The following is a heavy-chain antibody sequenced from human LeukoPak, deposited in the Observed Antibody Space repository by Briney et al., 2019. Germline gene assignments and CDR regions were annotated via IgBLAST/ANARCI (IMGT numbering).Heavy chain of an antibody. CDR3: ARLRYYGMDV. V-gene: IGHV3-48*04. CDR1: GFTFSAYN. J-gene: IGHJ6*02. Sequence: GGSLRLSCAASGFTFSAYNMNWVRQAPGKGLEWVSYIRSSSNAIYYADSVKSRFTISRDNAKNSLYLQMNSLRAEDTAVYYCARLRYYGMDVWGQGTTVTVSS. CDR2: IRSSSNAI.